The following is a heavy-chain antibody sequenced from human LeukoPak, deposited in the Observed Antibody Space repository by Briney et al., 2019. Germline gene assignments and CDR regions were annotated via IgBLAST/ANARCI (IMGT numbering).Heavy chain of an antibody. Sequence: GGSLRLSCAASGFTVNNNYVNWVRQAPGKGLEWVSIIYGGGDTPYADSVKGRFTISRDNSKNTVYLQMNSLRAEDTAVYYCAKESGYYHYWGQGTLVTVSS. CDR1: GFTVNNNY. CDR3: AKESGYYHY. J-gene: IGHJ4*02. CDR2: IYGGGDT. D-gene: IGHD3-3*01. V-gene: IGHV3-53*01.